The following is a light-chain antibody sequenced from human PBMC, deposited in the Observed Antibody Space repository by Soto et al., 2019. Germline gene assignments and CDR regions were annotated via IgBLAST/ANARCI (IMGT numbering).Light chain of an antibody. J-gene: IGKJ1*01. Sequence: EIVMTQSPATLSVSPGERATLSCRASQSVSSNLAWYQQKPGQAPRLLIYGASTRVTGIPARFSGSGSGTEFTLTISSLQSEDVAVYYCQQYNNWSPWTFGQGTKVEIK. V-gene: IGKV3-15*01. CDR1: QSVSSN. CDR3: QQYNNWSPWT. CDR2: GAS.